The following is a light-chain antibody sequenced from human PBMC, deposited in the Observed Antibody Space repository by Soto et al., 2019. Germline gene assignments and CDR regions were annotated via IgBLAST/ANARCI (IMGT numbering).Light chain of an antibody. CDR2: AAS. CDR1: QGLSTW. Sequence: DIQLTQSPSTLSASVGDRFTLSYRASQGLSTWLAWYQHKPEEAPKSLIYAASRLESGVPSRFSGSGSGTDFALTISSLQPEDFATYYCQQYKSYPLTFGQGTRLEI. CDR3: QQYKSYPLT. J-gene: IGKJ5*01. V-gene: IGKV1D-16*01.